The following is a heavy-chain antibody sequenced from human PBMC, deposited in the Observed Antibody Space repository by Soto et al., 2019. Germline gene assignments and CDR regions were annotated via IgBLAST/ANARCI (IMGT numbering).Heavy chain of an antibody. J-gene: IGHJ3*02. CDR3: AKGVSTSWLRDGFDI. V-gene: IGHV3-9*01. CDR1: GFTFSSYA. D-gene: IGHD2-2*01. Sequence: EVQLLESGGSLKQPGGSLRLSCAASGFTFSSYAMHWVRQAPGKGLEWVSGISSNSGSIGYADSVKGRFTISRDNGKKPLYLEMNSLRTEDTALYYCAKGVSTSWLRDGFDIWGQGTMVTASS. CDR2: ISSNSGSI.